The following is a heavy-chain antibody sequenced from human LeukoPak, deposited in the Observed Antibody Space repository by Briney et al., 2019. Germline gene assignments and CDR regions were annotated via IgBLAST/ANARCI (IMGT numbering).Heavy chain of an antibody. V-gene: IGHV4-39*01. CDR2: IYYSGST. CDR3: ARRSKNNWFDP. D-gene: IGHD6-13*01. Sequence: PSETLSLTCTVSGGSISSSSYYWGWIRQPPGKGLEWIGSIYYSGSTYYNPSLKSRVTISVDTSKNQFSLKLSSVTAADTAVYYWARRSKNNWFDPGGQGTLVTVSS. J-gene: IGHJ5*02. CDR1: GGSISSSSYY.